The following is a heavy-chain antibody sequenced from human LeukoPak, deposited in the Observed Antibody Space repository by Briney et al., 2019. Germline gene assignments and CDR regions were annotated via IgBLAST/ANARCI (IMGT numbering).Heavy chain of an antibody. CDR2: IYTSGST. Sequence: SEALSLTCTVSGGSISSGSYYWSWIRQPAGKGLEWIGRIYTSGSTNYNPSLKSRVTISVDTSKNQFSLKLSSVTAADTAVYYCARGGNLHDAFDIWGQGTMVTVSS. V-gene: IGHV4-61*02. CDR1: GGSISSGSYY. J-gene: IGHJ3*02. CDR3: ARGGNLHDAFDI. D-gene: IGHD6-25*01.